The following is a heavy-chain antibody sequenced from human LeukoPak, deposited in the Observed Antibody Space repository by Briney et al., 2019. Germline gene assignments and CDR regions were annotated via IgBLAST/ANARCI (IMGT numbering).Heavy chain of an antibody. Sequence: PGGSLRLSCAASGFIFSSYAMSWVRQAPGKGLEWVAAISGSGGDTYDADSVKGRFTISRDNSKNTLCLQMNSLRAEDTAVYYCAKGQGFYYDSSGHYSYFDYWGQGSLVTVSS. CDR1: GFIFSSYA. CDR3: AKGQGFYYDSSGHYSYFDY. J-gene: IGHJ4*02. D-gene: IGHD3-22*01. V-gene: IGHV3-23*01. CDR2: ISGSGGDT.